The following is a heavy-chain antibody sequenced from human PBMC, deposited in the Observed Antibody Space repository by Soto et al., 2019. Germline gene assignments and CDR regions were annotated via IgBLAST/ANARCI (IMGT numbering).Heavy chain of an antibody. Sequence: QVQLVQSGDEMKEPGASVRVSCVASGYTFINFDISWVRQAAGQGLEWLGWMNPGSGQTGYASKFQGRVAMTRDASTGTSHLELSSLTSDDTAVYYCARMASAGTLNWFDPWGQGTLVTVSS. V-gene: IGHV1-8*02. CDR1: GYTFINFD. D-gene: IGHD6-13*01. CDR2: MNPGSGQT. CDR3: ARMASAGTLNWFDP. J-gene: IGHJ5*02.